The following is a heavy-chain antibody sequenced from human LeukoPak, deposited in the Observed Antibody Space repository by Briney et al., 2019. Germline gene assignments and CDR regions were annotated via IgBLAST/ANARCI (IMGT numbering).Heavy chain of an antibody. V-gene: IGHV3-21*01. CDR1: GLTFSSYS. J-gene: IGHJ4*02. CDR3: ARLTFGGVIGFDY. CDR2: ISSSGSHM. Sequence: GGSLRLSCAASGLTFSSYSMNWVRQAPGKGLEWVSSISSSGSHMYYADSVKGRFTISRDNAKNSLYLQMNSLRAEDTAAYYCARLTFGGVIGFDYWGQGTLVTVSS. D-gene: IGHD3-16*02.